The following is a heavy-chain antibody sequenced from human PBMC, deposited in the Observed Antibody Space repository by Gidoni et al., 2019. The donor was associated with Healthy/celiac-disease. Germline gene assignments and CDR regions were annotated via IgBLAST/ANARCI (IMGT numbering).Heavy chain of an antibody. V-gene: IGHV3-48*02. D-gene: IGHD5-18*01. CDR1: AFTFSSYS. Sequence: EVQLVESGGGLVQPGGSLRLSCAASAFTFSSYSMNWVRQAPGKGLEWVSYISSSSSTIYYADSVKGRFTISRDNAKNSLYLQMNSLRDEDTAVYYCARDKALDTALSLDPWGQGTLVTVSS. J-gene: IGHJ5*02. CDR3: ARDKALDTALSLDP. CDR2: ISSSSSTI.